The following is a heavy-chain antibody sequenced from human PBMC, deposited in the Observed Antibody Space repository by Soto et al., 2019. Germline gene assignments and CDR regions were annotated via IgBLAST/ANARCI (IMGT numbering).Heavy chain of an antibody. D-gene: IGHD1-1*01. Sequence: AVKVSSKAPRYTLLSYGISWVRQAPGQGLEWMGGIIPIFGTANYAQKFQGRVTITAADSTSTAYMELSSLRSEDADVYYCARKKTGTPFDYWGQGTLVSV. J-gene: IGHJ4*02. V-gene: IGHV1-69*13. CDR3: ARKKTGTPFDY. CDR2: IIPIFGTA. CDR1: RYTLLSYG.